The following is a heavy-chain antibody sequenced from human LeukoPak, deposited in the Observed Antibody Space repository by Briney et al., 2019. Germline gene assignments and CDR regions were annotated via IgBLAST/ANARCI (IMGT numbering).Heavy chain of an antibody. Sequence: SSETLSLTCTVSGGSISSYYWSWIRQPPRKGLEWIGYIYYSGSTNYNPSLKSRVTISVDTSKNQFSLKLSSVTAADTAVYYCAREFPMVGASTYYFDYWGQGTLVTVSS. V-gene: IGHV4-59*01. CDR3: AREFPMVGASTYYFDY. CDR2: IYYSGST. D-gene: IGHD1-26*01. CDR1: GGSISSYY. J-gene: IGHJ4*02.